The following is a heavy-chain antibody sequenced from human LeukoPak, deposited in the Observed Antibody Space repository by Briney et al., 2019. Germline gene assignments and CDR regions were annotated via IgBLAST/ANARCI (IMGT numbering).Heavy chain of an antibody. CDR1: GGSFSGYY. D-gene: IGHD2-21*01. J-gene: IGHJ4*02. V-gene: IGHV4-34*01. Sequence: KPSETLSLTCAVYGGSFSGYYWSWIRQPPGKGLEWIGEINHSGSTNYNPSLKSRVTISVDTSKNQFSLKLSSVTAADTAVYYCARRKYCGGDCSFDYWGQGTLVTVSS. CDR3: ARRKYCGGDCSFDY. CDR2: INHSGST.